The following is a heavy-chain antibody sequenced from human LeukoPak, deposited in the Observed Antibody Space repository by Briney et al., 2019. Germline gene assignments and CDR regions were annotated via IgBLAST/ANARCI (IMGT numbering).Heavy chain of an antibody. CDR3: ARYYGSGSYYDY. D-gene: IGHD3-10*01. CDR1: GGSFSGYY. CDR2: INHSGST. J-gene: IGHJ4*02. Sequence: SETLSLTCAVYGGSFSGYYWSWIRQPPGKGLEWIGEINHSGSTNYNPSLKSRVTISVDTSKNQFSLKLSSVTAADTAVYYCARYYGSGSYYDYWGQGTLVTASS. V-gene: IGHV4-34*01.